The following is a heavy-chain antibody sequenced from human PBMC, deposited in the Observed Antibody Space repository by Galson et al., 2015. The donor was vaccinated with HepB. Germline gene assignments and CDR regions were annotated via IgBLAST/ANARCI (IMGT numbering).Heavy chain of an antibody. CDR2: INPSGGGT. D-gene: IGHD6-6*01. J-gene: IGHJ3*02. CDR3: ARDLYSSSPGGAFDI. V-gene: IGHV1-46*01. Sequence: SVKVSCKASGYTFTSYYMHWVRQAPGQGLEWMGIINPSGGGTSYAQKFQGRVTMTRDTSTSTVYMELSSLRSEDTAVYYCARDLYSSSPGGAFDIWGQGTMVTVSS. CDR1: GYTFTSYY.